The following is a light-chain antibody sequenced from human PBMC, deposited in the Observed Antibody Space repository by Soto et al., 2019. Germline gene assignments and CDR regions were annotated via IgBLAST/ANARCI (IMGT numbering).Light chain of an antibody. Sequence: QSVLTQPPSASGSPGQSVTISCTATSYVSWYQQHPGKAPRLIIYELTKRPSGVPDRFSGSTSGNTASLTVSGLQADDEADYYCASYAGNIWVFGGGTKLTVL. V-gene: IGLV2-8*01. CDR3: ASYAGNIWV. CDR1: SY. CDR2: ELT. J-gene: IGLJ3*02.